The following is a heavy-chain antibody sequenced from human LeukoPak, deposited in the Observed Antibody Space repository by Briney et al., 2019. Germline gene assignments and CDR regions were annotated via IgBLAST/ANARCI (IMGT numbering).Heavy chain of an antibody. Sequence: SETLSLTCTVSSGSISNSNYFWGWIRQPPGKGLEWIGSIFYSGSTDYNPSLKSRVTISVDTSKNQFSLKLSSVTAADTAVYYCARKRGATFYYYYYMDVWGKGTTVTVSS. CDR1: SGSISNSNYF. D-gene: IGHD3-10*01. CDR3: ARKRGATFYYYYYMDV. J-gene: IGHJ6*03. V-gene: IGHV4-39*01. CDR2: IFYSGST.